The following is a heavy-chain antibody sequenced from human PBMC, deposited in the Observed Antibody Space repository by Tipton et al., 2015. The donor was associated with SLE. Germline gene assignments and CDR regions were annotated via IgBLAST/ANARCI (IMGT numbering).Heavy chain of an antibody. Sequence: QLVQSGAEVKKPGASVKVSCKASGYTFTSYAMNWVRQAPGQGLEWMGWINTNTGSPTYSQGFTGRFVFSLDTSVSTAYLQISSLKAEDTAVYYWAREESVLMVYAPGYWGQGTLVTVSS. D-gene: IGHD2-8*01. CDR2: INTNTGSP. V-gene: IGHV7-4-1*02. CDR3: AREESVLMVYAPGY. CDR1: GYTFTSYA. J-gene: IGHJ4*02.